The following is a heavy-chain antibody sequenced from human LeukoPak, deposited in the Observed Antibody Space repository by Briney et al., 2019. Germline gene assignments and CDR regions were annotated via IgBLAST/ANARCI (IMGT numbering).Heavy chain of an antibody. CDR1: GYTFTSYD. V-gene: IGHV1-8*03. CDR3: ARNQQLATGYYYYYMDV. CDR2: MNPNSGNT. Sequence: ASVKVSCKASGYTFTSYDINWVRQATGQGLEWMGWMNPNSGNTGYAQKFQGRVTITRNTSISTAYMELSSLRSEDTAVYYCARNQQLATGYYYYYMDVWGKGTTVTVSS. J-gene: IGHJ6*03. D-gene: IGHD6-13*01.